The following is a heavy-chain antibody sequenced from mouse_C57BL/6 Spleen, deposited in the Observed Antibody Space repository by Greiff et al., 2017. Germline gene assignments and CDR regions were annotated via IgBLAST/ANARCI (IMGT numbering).Heavy chain of an antibody. CDR3: ARGVWGAWFAY. CDR2: ISSGSSTI. D-gene: IGHD4-1*01. CDR1: GFTFSDYG. V-gene: IGHV5-17*01. Sequence: EVKLMESGGGLVKPGGSLKLSCAASGFTFSDYGMHWVRQAPEKGLEWVAYISSGSSTIYSADTVKGRFTISRDKAKNTLYLQMTSLRSEDTAMYYCARGVWGAWFAYWGQGTLVTGSA. J-gene: IGHJ3*01.